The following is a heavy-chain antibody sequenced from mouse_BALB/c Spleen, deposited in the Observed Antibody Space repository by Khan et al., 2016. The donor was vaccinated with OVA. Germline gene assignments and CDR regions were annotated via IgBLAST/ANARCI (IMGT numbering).Heavy chain of an antibody. CDR1: GLYIKDTY. CDR2: IDAPNGTT. Sequence: VQLKESGAELVKSAATVKLSCTASGLYIKDTYMHWLKQWPEQGLEWLGRIDAPNGTTKYDPKLQGKATITADYSSHTSYLQPISLTSEDTAVYYCARMARKWGQGTTLTVSS. J-gene: IGHJ2*01. CDR3: ARMARK. V-gene: IGHV14-3*02.